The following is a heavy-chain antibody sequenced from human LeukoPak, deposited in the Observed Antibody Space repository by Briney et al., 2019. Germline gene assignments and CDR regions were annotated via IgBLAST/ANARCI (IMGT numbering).Heavy chain of an antibody. Sequence: GGSLRLSCAASGFAFSSYAMTWVRLAPGKGLEWVSSITGSGAGTSYADSVKGRFTVSRDNSKNTLYLQMNSLRAEDTAVYYCAKDPNGDYVGAFDFWGQGTMVTVSS. CDR1: GFAFSSYA. V-gene: IGHV3-23*01. D-gene: IGHD4-17*01. CDR2: ITGSGAGT. J-gene: IGHJ3*01. CDR3: AKDPNGDYVGAFDF.